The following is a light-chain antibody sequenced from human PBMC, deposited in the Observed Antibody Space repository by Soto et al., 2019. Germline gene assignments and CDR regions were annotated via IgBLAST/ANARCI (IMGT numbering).Light chain of an antibody. V-gene: IGKV3-11*01. J-gene: IGKJ3*01. CDR2: DAS. CDR1: PSVSSY. CDR3: QQRNDWPFT. Sequence: EIVLTQSPATLSLSPGERATLSCRASPSVSSYLAWYRQKPGQAPRLLIYDASNRATGIPARFSGSGSGTDFTLNISSLEPEDFVVYYCQQRNDWPFTCGPGTKVDIK.